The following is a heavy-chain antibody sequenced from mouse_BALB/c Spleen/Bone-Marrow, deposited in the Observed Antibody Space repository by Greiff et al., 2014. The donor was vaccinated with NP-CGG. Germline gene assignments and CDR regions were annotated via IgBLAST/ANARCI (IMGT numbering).Heavy chain of an antibody. CDR2: IYPGDGDT. CDR3: ASQGDYGSFDY. D-gene: IGHD1-1*02. Sequence: QVQLKESGAELARPGASVKLSCKASGYTFTSYWMQWVKQRPGQGLERIGAIYPGDGDTRYTQKFKGKATLTADKSSSTAYMQLSSLASEDSAVYYCASQGDYGSFDYWGQGTTLTVSS. V-gene: IGHV1-87*01. CDR1: GYTFTSYW. J-gene: IGHJ2*01.